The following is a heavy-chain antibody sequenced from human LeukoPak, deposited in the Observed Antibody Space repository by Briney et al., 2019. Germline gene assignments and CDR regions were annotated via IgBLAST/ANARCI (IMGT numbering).Heavy chain of an antibody. D-gene: IGHD5-24*01. V-gene: IGHV4-34*01. J-gene: IGHJ4*02. CDR1: GGSFSGYY. Sequence: PSETLSLTCAVYGGSFSGYYWSWIRQPPGKGLEWIGEINHSGSTNYNPSLKSRVTISVDTSKNQFSLKLSSVTAADTAVYYCARGRVEMATINPGPLDYWGQGTLVTVSS. CDR2: INHSGST. CDR3: ARGRVEMATINPGPLDY.